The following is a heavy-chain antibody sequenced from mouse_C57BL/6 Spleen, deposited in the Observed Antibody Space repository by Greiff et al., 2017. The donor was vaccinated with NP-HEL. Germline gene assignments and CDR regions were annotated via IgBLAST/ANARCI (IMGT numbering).Heavy chain of an antibody. V-gene: IGHV1-82*01. CDR1: GYAFSSSW. D-gene: IGHD1-1*01. CDR3: ARRYADY. J-gene: IGHJ2*01. CDR2: IYPGDGDT. Sequence: QVQLQQSGPELVKPGASVKISCKASGYAFSSSWMNWVKQRPGKGLEWIGRIYPGDGDTNYNGKFKGKATLTADKSSSTACMQLSSLTSEDSAVYFCARRYADYWGQGTTLTVAS.